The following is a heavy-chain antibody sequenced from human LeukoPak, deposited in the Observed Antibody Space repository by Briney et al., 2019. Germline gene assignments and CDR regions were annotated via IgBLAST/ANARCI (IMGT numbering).Heavy chain of an antibody. CDR1: GLTFSNYA. J-gene: IGHJ4*02. CDR2: LSYDGSNK. V-gene: IGHV3-30*03. CDR3: ARSKSYYDSSGLDY. D-gene: IGHD3-22*01. Sequence: TGGSLRLSCAVFGLTFSNYAMHWVRQAPGKGLEWVAVLSYDGSNKYYADSVKGRFTISRDNSKNTLYLQMNSLRAEDTAVYYCARSKSYYDSSGLDYWGQGTLVTVSS.